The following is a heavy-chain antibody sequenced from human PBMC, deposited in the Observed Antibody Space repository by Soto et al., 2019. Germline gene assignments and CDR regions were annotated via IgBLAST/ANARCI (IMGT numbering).Heavy chain of an antibody. CDR1: GFSFSNYN. J-gene: IGHJ4*02. CDR2: ITDSSDTV. Sequence: EVQLVESGGNFVQPGGSLRLSCVASGFSFSNYNMNWVRQAPGKGLEWVSYITDSSDTVHYADSVRGRFTISRDNAESSLFLQMNSLRDEDTAVYFCARDFGRGYYLDYWGRGTLVTVSS. D-gene: IGHD3-3*01. V-gene: IGHV3-48*02. CDR3: ARDFGRGYYLDY.